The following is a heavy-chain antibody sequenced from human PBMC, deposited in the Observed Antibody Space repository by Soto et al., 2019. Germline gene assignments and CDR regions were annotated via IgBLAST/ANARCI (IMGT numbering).Heavy chain of an antibody. V-gene: IGHV3-30*14. CDR1: GFTFSSYA. CDR2: ISYDGSNK. D-gene: IGHD2-15*01. Sequence: QVQLVESGGGVVQPGRSLRLSCAASGFTFSSYAMHWVRQAPGKGLEWVAVISYDGSNKYYADSVKGRFTISRDNSKNTLYLQMNSLRAEDTAVYYCAREGGGGGYFDYWGQGTLVTVSS. CDR3: AREGGGGGYFDY. J-gene: IGHJ4*02.